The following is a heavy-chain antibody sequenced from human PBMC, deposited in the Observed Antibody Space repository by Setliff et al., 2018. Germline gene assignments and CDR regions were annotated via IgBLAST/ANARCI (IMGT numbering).Heavy chain of an antibody. CDR2: IYIGGSA. CDR3: AREQWLDPPGYYYMDV. Sequence: CTVSGGSISSYYWSWIRQPAGKGLEWIGHIYIGGSANYNPSLKSRVTMSIDTSKNQFSLKLNSVTAADMAVYYCAREQWLDPPGYYYMDVWAKGTTVTVS. J-gene: IGHJ6*03. D-gene: IGHD6-19*01. CDR1: GGSISSYY. V-gene: IGHV4-4*07.